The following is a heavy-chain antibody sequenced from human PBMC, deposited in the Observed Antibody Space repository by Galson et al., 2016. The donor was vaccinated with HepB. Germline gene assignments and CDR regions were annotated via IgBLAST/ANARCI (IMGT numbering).Heavy chain of an antibody. J-gene: IGHJ4*02. V-gene: IGHV3-30*18. CDR3: AKRHEYCPAVGCSVYY. Sequence: SLRLSCAASGFTFSNYGMHWVRQAPGKGLEWVAADSMDGRRKFYADSVKGRFTISRDNSNNMLFLQMSSLRADDTAVYYCAKRHEYCPAVGCSVYYWGQGTLVSVSS. D-gene: IGHD2/OR15-2a*01. CDR1: GFTFSNYG. CDR2: DSMDGRRK.